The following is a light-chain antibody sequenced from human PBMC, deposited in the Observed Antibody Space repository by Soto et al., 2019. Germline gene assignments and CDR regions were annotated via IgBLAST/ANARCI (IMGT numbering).Light chain of an antibody. J-gene: IGLJ2*01. CDR2: NVN. CDR1: SGDVGGHDY. V-gene: IGLV2-14*03. Sequence: QSALTQVASVSGSPGQSITISCTGTSGDVGGHDYVSWYQQYPGKAPKLMIYNVNYRPSGVSNRFSGSKSGNTASLTISGLQAEDEGNYYCRSYTNTSTVVFGGGTKLTVL. CDR3: RSYTNTSTVV.